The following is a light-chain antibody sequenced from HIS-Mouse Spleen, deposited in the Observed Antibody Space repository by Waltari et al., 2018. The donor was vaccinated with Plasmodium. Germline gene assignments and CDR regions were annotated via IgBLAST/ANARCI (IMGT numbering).Light chain of an antibody. V-gene: IGLV3-10*01. CDR1: ALPKKL. J-gene: IGLJ3*02. Sequence: SYDLTQPPSVSGSPGQTARITCSGVALPKKLAYWYQQKSGQAPVLVIYEDSKRPSGIPERFSGSSSGTMATLTISGAQVEDEADYYCYSTDSSGNHRVFGGGTKLTVL. CDR3: YSTDSSGNHRV. CDR2: EDS.